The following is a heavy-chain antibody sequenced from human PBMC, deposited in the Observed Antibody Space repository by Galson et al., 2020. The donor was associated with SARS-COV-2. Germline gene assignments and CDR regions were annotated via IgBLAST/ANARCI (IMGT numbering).Heavy chain of an antibody. CDR3: ASARGYYGSGSYYTFDY. D-gene: IGHD3-10*01. Sequence: ASVKVSCKASGYTFTGYYMHWVRQAPGQGLEWMGWINPNSGGTNYAQKFQGRVTMTRDTSISTAYMELSRLRSDDTAVYYWASARGYYGSGSYYTFDYWGQGTLVTVSS. CDR2: INPNSGGT. CDR1: GYTFTGYY. J-gene: IGHJ4*02. V-gene: IGHV1-2*02.